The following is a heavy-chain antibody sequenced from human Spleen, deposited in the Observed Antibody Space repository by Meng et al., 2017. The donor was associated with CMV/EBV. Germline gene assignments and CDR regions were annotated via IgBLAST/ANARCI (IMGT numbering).Heavy chain of an antibody. D-gene: IGHD3-3*01. J-gene: IGHJ4*02. CDR2: IYYSGST. V-gene: IGHV4-59*01. CDR1: SGSISSYY. Sequence: SETLSLTCTVSSGSISSYYWSWIRQPPGKGLEWIGYIYYSGSTNYKPSLKSRVTISVDTSKNQFSLNLSSVTAADTAVYYCARGLRFLEWFPYYFDYWGRGTLVTVSS. CDR3: ARGLRFLEWFPYYFDY.